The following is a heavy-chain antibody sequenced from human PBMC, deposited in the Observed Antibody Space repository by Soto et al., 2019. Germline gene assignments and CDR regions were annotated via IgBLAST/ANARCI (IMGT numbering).Heavy chain of an antibody. V-gene: IGHV4-34*01. Sequence: PSETLSLTCAVYGGSFSGYYWSWIRQPPGKGLEWIGEINHSGSTNYNPSLKSRVTISVDTSKNQFSLKLSSVTAADTAVYYCARWKIRMGGFDPWGQGTLVTVSS. CDR3: ARWKIRMGGFDP. CDR2: INHSGST. CDR1: GGSFSGYY. J-gene: IGHJ5*02. D-gene: IGHD3-16*01.